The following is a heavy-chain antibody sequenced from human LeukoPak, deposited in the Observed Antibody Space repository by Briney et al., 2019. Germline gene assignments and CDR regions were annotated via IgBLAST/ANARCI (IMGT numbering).Heavy chain of an antibody. J-gene: IGHJ2*01. Sequence: ASVKVSCKASGYTFTSYGISWVRQAPGQGLEWMGWISAYNGNTNYAQELQGRVTMTTDTSTSTAYMELRSLRSDDTAVYYCARVHSSGWYLESWYFDLWGRGTLVTVSS. CDR2: ISAYNGNT. CDR1: GYTFTSYG. CDR3: ARVHSSGWYLESWYFDL. V-gene: IGHV1-18*04. D-gene: IGHD6-19*01.